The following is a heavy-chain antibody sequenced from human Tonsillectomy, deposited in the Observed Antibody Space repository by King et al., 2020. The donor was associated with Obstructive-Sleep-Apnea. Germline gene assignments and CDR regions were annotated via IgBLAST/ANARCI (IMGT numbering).Heavy chain of an antibody. D-gene: IGHD6-13*01. CDR1: GGAISSGGYY. J-gene: IGHJ4*02. CDR3: ARGVPDAGIYYFDY. V-gene: IGHV4-31*03. CDR2: IYYGGST. Sequence: VQLQESGPGQMKPSETLSLSCTVSGGAISSGGYYWSWIRQHPGKALEWIGYIYYGGSTYLNPSLKSRVTISVDASKNQFSLKLRSVTAADTAGYYCARGVPDAGIYYFDYWGQGTLVTVSS.